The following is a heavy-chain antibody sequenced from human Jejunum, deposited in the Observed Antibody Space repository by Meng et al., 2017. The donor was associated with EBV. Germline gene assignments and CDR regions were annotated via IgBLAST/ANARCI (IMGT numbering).Heavy chain of an antibody. CDR1: AYTFAGYY. D-gene: IGHD3-16*01. CDR2: INPNSGGA. V-gene: IGHV1-2*06. Sequence: QVQSVRSGAEVKKPGASGNVSCKASAYTFAGYYMHWVRQAPGQGLEWMGRINPNSGGANYAQKFQGRVTMTRDTSISTAYMELSRLRSDDTAVYYCAREGLVGDLRYFDLWGRGTLVTVSS. J-gene: IGHJ2*01. CDR3: AREGLVGDLRYFDL.